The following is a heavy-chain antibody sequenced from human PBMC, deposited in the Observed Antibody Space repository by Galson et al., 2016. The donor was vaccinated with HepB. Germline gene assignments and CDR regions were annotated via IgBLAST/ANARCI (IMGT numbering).Heavy chain of an antibody. CDR2: ISGSTGYT. CDR1: GFTFSSYA. J-gene: IGHJ4*02. Sequence: SLRLSCAASGFTFSSYAMSWVRQAPGKGLEWVSGISGSTGYTYYADSVKGRFTNSRDNSKNTLYLQMNSMRAEDTAVYYCAKGDPPGADWGQGTLVTVSS. CDR3: AKGDPPGAD. D-gene: IGHD1-26*01. V-gene: IGHV3-23*01.